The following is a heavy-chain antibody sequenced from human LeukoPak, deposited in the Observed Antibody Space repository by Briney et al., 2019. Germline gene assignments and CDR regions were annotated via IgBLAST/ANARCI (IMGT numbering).Heavy chain of an antibody. D-gene: IGHD1-26*01. CDR2: VYGDYNA. J-gene: IGHJ4*02. CDR3: ARGIVGVIPVDY. Sequence: GGSLRLSCAASGFTVSSNYMAWVRQAPGKGLEWVSFVYGDYNAYYADSVKGRFTISRDNSANTLYLQMNSLRVEDTAVYYCARGIVGVIPVDYWGQGTLVTVSS. CDR1: GFTVSSNY. V-gene: IGHV3-53*01.